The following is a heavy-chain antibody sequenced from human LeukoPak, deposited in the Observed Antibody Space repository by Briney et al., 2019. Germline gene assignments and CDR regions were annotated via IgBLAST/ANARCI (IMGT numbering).Heavy chain of an antibody. Sequence: GGSLRLSCAASGFTFSTYGVYWVRQAPGKGLEWVSVIYSGGSTYYADSVKGRFTISRDNSKNTLYLQMNSLRAEDTAVYYCASAVRAGAFDIWGQGTMVTVSS. CDR1: GFTFSTYG. CDR3: ASAVRAGAFDI. V-gene: IGHV3-53*01. CDR2: IYSGGST. J-gene: IGHJ3*02.